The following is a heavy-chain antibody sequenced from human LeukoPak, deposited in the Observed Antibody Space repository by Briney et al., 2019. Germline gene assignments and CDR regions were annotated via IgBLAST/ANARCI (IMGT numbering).Heavy chain of an antibody. J-gene: IGHJ4*02. CDR2: ISSSSSYI. V-gene: IGHV3-21*01. Sequence: GSLRLSCAASGFTFSSYSMNWVRQAPGKGLEWVSSISSSSSYIYYADSVKGRFTISRDNAKNSLYLQMNSLRAEDTAVYYCARDGDYGDYLDYWGQGTLVTVSS. D-gene: IGHD4-17*01. CDR3: ARDGDYGDYLDY. CDR1: GFTFSSYS.